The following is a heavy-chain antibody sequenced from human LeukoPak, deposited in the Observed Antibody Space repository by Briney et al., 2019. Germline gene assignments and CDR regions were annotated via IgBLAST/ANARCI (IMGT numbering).Heavy chain of an antibody. CDR1: GFTFSSYG. V-gene: IGHV3-33*01. D-gene: IGHD3-10*01. CDR2: IWYDGSNK. CDR3: ARDQVGPGSYSEPFDY. Sequence: PGRSLRLSCAASGFTFSSYGMHWVRQAPGKGLEWVAVIWYDGSNKYYADSVKGRFTISRDNSKNTLYLQMNSLRAEDTAVYYCARDQVGPGSYSEPFDYWGQGTLVTVSS. J-gene: IGHJ4*02.